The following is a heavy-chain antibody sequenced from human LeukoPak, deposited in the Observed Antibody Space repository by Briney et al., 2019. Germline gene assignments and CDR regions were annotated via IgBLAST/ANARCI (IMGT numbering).Heavy chain of an antibody. CDR2: INHSGST. V-gene: IGHV4-34*01. D-gene: IGHD3-16*02. CDR3: ASSPSRGSYRPPDY. Sequence: SGGSLRLSCAASGFTVSSNYMSWVRQPPGKGLEWIGEINHSGSTNYNPSLKSRVTISVDTSKNQFSLKLSSVTAADTAVYYCASSPSRGSYRPPDYWGQGTLVTVSS. J-gene: IGHJ4*02. CDR1: GFTVSSNY.